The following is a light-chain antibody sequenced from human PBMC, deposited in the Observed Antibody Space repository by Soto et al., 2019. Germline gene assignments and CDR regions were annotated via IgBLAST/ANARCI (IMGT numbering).Light chain of an antibody. CDR3: QQYKDYTYT. CDR1: QRVDRW. CDR2: DAS. J-gene: IGKJ1*01. V-gene: IGKV1-5*01. Sequence: DIQMTQSPATLSASVGDRVTITCRASQRVDRWLAWYQQKPGKAPKFLISDASTLESGVPSRFSGSGSVTEFTLAIASLQPDDFATYYCQQYKDYTYTFGQGTKVDIK.